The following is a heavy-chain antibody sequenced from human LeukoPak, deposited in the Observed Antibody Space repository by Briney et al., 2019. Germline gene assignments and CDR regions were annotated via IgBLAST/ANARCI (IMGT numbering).Heavy chain of an antibody. CDR3: ARDDGYNWGLIDY. V-gene: IGHV1-69*05. CDR1: GGTFSSYA. CDR2: IIPIFGTA. Sequence: ASVKVSCKASGGTFSSYAISWVRQAPGQGLEWMGRIIPIFGTANYAQKFQGRVTITTDESTSTAYMELSSLRSEDTAVYYCARDDGYNWGLIDYWGQGTLVTVSS. D-gene: IGHD5-24*01. J-gene: IGHJ4*02.